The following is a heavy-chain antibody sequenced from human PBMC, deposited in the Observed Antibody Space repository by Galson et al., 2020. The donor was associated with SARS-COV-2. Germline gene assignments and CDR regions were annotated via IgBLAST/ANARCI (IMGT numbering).Heavy chain of an antibody. J-gene: IGHJ5*02. CDR3: ATSWAVAGRNNWFDP. V-gene: IGHV1-24*01. CDR2: FDPEDGET. CDR1: GYTLTELS. D-gene: IGHD6-19*01. Sequence: ASVKLSCKVSGYTLTELSMHWVRQAPGKGLEWMGGFDPEDGETIYAQKFQGRVTMTEDTSTDTAYMELSSLRSEDTAVYYCATSWAVAGRNNWFDPWGQGTLVTVSS.